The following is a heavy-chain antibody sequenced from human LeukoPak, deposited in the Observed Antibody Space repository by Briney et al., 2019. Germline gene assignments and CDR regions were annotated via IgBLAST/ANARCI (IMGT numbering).Heavy chain of an antibody. D-gene: IGHD6-13*01. Sequence: GESLKISCKGSGYSFTNYWIGWVRQMPGKGLEWMGIIYPGDSDTRYSPSFQGQVTISADKSISTAYLQWSSLKASDTAMYYCARGMPWSSSWHSSAHAFDIWGQGTMVTVSS. CDR3: ARGMPWSSSWHSSAHAFDI. J-gene: IGHJ3*02. CDR2: IYPGDSDT. CDR1: GYSFTNYW. V-gene: IGHV5-51*01.